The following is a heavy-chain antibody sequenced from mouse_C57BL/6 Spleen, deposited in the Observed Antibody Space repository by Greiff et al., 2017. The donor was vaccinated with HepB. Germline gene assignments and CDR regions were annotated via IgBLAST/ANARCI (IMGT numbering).Heavy chain of an antibody. Sequence: QVQLQQPGAELVKPGASVKMSCKASGYTFTSYWITWVKQRPGQGLEWIGDIYPGSGSTNYNEKFKSKATLTVDTSSSTAYMQLSSLTSEDSAVYYCARDPIFLRYGSRGYFDVWGTGTTVTVSS. CDR2: IYPGSGST. CDR3: ARDPIFLRYGSRGYFDV. J-gene: IGHJ1*03. CDR1: GYTFTSYW. D-gene: IGHD1-1*01. V-gene: IGHV1-55*01.